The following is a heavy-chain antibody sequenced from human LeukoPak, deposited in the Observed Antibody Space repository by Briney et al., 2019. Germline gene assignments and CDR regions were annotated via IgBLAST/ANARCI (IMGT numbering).Heavy chain of an antibody. CDR2: IRYDGSNR. V-gene: IGHV3-30*02. D-gene: IGHD3-10*01. CDR3: AKGGLLWFGEFADAFDI. J-gene: IGHJ3*02. Sequence: GGSLRLSCAASGFTFSSYGMHWVRQAPGKGLEWVAFIRYDGSNRYYADSVKGRFTISRDNSKNTLYLQMNSLRAEDTAVYYCAKGGLLWFGEFADAFDIWGQGTMVTVSS. CDR1: GFTFSSYG.